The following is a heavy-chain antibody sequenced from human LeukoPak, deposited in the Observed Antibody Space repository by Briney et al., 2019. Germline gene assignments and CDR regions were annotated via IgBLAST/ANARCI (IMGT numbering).Heavy chain of an antibody. CDR2: INPSGGST. CDR1: GYTFTSYY. D-gene: IGHD5-18*01. Sequence: ASVKVSCKASGYTFTSYYMHWVRQAPGQGLEWRGIINPSGGSTSYAQKFQGRVTMTRDMSTSTVYMELSSLRSEDTAVYYCARDTAKFTLDVWGKGTTVTVSS. CDR3: ARDTAKFTLDV. J-gene: IGHJ6*04. V-gene: IGHV1-46*01.